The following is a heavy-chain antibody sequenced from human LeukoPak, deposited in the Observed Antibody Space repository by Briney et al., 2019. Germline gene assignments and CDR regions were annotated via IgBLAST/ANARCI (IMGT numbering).Heavy chain of an antibody. CDR3: ARLKSSSSVFDY. J-gene: IGHJ4*02. V-gene: IGHV1-46*01. CDR1: GYTFTNYY. D-gene: IGHD6-6*01. Sequence: ASVKVSCKASGYTFTNYYIHWVRQAPGQGLEWMGIINPGGRSTSYAQKFQGRVTMTRDTSTSTAYMELRSLRSDDTAVYYCARLKSSSSVFDYWGQGTLVTVSS. CDR2: INPGGRST.